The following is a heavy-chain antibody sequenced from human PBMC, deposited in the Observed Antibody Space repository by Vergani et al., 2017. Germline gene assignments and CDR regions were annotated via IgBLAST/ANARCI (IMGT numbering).Heavy chain of an antibody. D-gene: IGHD2-2*02. Sequence: EVQLLESGGGLVQPGGSLRLSCAASGFTFSSYAMSWVRRAPGKGLEWVSAISGSGGSTYYADSVKGRFTISRDNSKNTLYLQMNSLRAEDTAVYYCAKGLSPDTSCYRDGGQGTLVTVSS. CDR2: ISGSGGST. CDR3: AKGLSPDTSCYRD. V-gene: IGHV3-23*01. J-gene: IGHJ4*02. CDR1: GFTFSSYA.